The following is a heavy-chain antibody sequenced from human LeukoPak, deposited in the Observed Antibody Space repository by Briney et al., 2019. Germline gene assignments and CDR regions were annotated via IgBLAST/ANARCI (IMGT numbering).Heavy chain of an antibody. D-gene: IGHD6-13*01. J-gene: IGHJ4*02. CDR1: GFTFSNAW. CDR3: ARRSSSWGDNRLDY. CDR2: IYYSGST. V-gene: IGHV4-39*01. Sequence: KPGGSLRLSCAASGFTFSNAWMNWVRQAPGKGLEWVGSIYYSGSTYYNPSLKSRVTISVDTSKNQFSLKLSSVTAADTAVYYCARRSSSWGDNRLDYRGQGTLVTVSS.